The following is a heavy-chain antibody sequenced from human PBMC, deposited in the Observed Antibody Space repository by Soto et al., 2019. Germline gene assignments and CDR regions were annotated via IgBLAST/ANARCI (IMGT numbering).Heavy chain of an antibody. V-gene: IGHV3-11*01. Sequence: GGSLRLSCAASGFTFSDYYMSWIRQAPGKGLEWVSYISFNGGTIYYADSVKGRFTISRDNVKNSLYLQMNSLRDEDTAVYYCARESAMTTVTTAVAFDVWGQATLVTVS. J-gene: IGHJ3*01. CDR1: GFTFSDYY. CDR2: ISFNGGTI. CDR3: ARESAMTTVTTAVAFDV. D-gene: IGHD4-4*01.